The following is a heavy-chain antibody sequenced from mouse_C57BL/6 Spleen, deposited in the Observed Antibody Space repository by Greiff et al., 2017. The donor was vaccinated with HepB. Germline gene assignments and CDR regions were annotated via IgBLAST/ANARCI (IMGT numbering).Heavy chain of an antibody. D-gene: IGHD2-3*01. CDR3: ARDGYYVGYFDV. Sequence: EVQLQQSGGGLVKPGGSLKLSCAASGFTFSSYAMSWVRQTPEKRLEWVATISDGGSYTYYPDNVKGRFTISRDNAKNNLYLQMSHLKSEDTAMYYCARDGYYVGYFDVWGTGTTVTVSS. J-gene: IGHJ1*03. V-gene: IGHV5-4*01. CDR2: ISDGGSYT. CDR1: GFTFSSYA.